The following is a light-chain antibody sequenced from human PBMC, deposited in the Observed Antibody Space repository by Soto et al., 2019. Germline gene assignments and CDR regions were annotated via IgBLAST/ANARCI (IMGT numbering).Light chain of an antibody. J-gene: IGKJ1*01. Sequence: ENVLTQSPDILSLSPGERATLSCRASESVSSSNLAWYQQIAGQAPRLLIYGASGRATDIPDRFSGSGSGTDFTLTISSLEPEDSAVYFCQQRYNWPRTFGQGTKVDIK. CDR1: ESVSSSN. CDR3: QQRYNWPRT. CDR2: GAS. V-gene: IGKV3D-20*02.